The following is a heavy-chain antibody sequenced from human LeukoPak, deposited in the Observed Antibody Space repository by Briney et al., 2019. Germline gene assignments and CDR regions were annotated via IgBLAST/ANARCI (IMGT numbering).Heavy chain of an antibody. CDR3: ARDKVEEGWFDP. V-gene: IGHV3-30*01. CDR1: GFTFSSYA. J-gene: IGHJ5*02. Sequence: DPGRSLRLSCAASGFTFSSYAMYWVRQAPGKGLEWVAVISYDGSNKYYADSVKGRFTISRDNSKNTLYLQMNSLRAEDTAVYYCARDKVEEGWFDPWGQGTLVTVSS. CDR2: ISYDGSNK. D-gene: IGHD2-15*01.